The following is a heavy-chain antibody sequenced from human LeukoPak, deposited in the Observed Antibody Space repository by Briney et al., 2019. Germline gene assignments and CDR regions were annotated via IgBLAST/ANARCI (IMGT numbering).Heavy chain of an antibody. CDR1: GFMVHGYA. J-gene: IGHJ4*02. CDR3: ARESESSGWYDY. D-gene: IGHD6-19*01. CDR2: ISGDGGST. Sequence: GGSLRLSCAAPGFMVHGYAIHWVRQAPGKGLEWVSLISGDGGSTFYADSVKGRFTISRDNSKNSLYLQMNSLRSDDTALYYCARESESSGWYDYWGQGTLVTVSS. V-gene: IGHV3-43*02.